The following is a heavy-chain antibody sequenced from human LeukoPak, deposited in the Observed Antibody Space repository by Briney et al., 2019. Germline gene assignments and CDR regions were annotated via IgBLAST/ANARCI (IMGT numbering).Heavy chain of an antibody. J-gene: IGHJ1*01. Sequence: SETLSLTCAVYAGSFSGYYWSWIRQPPGKGLEWIGEINQSGTTNYNPSLKSRVTISVDTSKNQFSLKLSSVTAADTAVYYCASSRPYDYVWGSYRQTGYFQHWGQGTLVTVSS. CDR1: AGSFSGYY. CDR3: ASSRPYDYVWGSYRQTGYFQH. D-gene: IGHD3-16*02. V-gene: IGHV4-34*01. CDR2: INQSGTT.